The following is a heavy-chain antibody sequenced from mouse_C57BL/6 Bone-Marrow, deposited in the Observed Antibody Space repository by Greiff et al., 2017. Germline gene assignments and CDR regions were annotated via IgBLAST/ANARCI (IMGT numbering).Heavy chain of an antibody. J-gene: IGHJ2*01. CDR2: INPNNGGT. V-gene: IGHV1-18*01. D-gene: IGHD4-1*01. CDR1: GYTFTDYN. CDR3: ARWGGLGPRRDYFDY. Sequence: VQLQQSGPELVKPGASVKIPCKASGYTFTDYNMDWVKQSHGKSLEWIGDINPNNGGTIYNQKFKGKATLTVDTSSSTAYMELRSLTSEDTAVYYCARWGGLGPRRDYFDYWGQGTTLTVSS.